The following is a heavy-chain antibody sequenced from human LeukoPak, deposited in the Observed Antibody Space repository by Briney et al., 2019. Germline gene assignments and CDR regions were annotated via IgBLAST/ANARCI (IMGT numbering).Heavy chain of an antibody. V-gene: IGHV3-23*01. J-gene: IGHJ4*02. CDR1: GFTFSSYA. CDR3: AKEQSFGYYYDSSGRYFDY. Sequence: PGRSLRLSCAASGFTFSSYATHWVRQAPGKGLEWVSAISGSGGSTYYADSVKGRFTISRDNSKNTLYLQMNSLRAEDTAVYYCAKEQSFGYYYDSSGRYFDYWGQGTLVTVSS. D-gene: IGHD3-22*01. CDR2: ISGSGGST.